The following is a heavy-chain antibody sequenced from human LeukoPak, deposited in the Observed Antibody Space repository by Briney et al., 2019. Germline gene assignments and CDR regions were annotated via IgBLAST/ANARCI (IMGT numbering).Heavy chain of an antibody. V-gene: IGHV3-23*01. CDR2: ISGSGDTT. J-gene: IGHJ4*02. CDR1: GFTFSSYG. CDR3: AKEPLYYY. Sequence: SGGSLRLSCAASGFTFSSYGMSWVRQAPGKGLEWVSAISGSGDTTYYADSVKGRFTISRDNSKNTLDLQMNSLRAEDTAVYYCAKEPLYYYWGQGTLVTVSS. D-gene: IGHD2-21*01.